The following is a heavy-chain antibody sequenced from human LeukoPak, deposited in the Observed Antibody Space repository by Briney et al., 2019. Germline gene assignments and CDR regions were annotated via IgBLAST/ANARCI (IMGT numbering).Heavy chain of an antibody. CDR1: DGSISSYY. CDR2: IYYSGST. V-gene: IGHV4-59*08. CDR3: ARHTYYDFWSGFSPFDY. D-gene: IGHD3-3*01. Sequence: SETLSLTCTVSDGSISSYYWSWIRQPPGKGLEWIGYIYYSGSTNYNPSLKSRVTISVDTSKNQFSLKLSSVTAADTAVYYCARHTYYDFWSGFSPFDYWGQGTLVTVSS. J-gene: IGHJ4*02.